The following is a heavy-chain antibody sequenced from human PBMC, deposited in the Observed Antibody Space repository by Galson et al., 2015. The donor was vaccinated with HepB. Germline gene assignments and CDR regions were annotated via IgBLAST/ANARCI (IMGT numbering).Heavy chain of an antibody. J-gene: IGHJ6*03. D-gene: IGHD6-13*01. Sequence: SVKVSCKASGYTFTSYAMNWVRQAPGQGLEWMGWINTNTGNPTYAQGFTGRFVFSLNTSVSTAYLQISSLKAEDTAVYYCASNGGSWYYWGYYYYYMDVWGKGTTVTVSS. CDR2: INTNTGNP. CDR3: ASNGGSWYYWGYYYYYMDV. CDR1: GYTFTSYA. V-gene: IGHV7-4-1*02.